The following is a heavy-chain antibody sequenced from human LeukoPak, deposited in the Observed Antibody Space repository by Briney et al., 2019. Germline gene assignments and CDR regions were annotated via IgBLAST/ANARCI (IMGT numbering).Heavy chain of an antibody. Sequence: GGSLRLSCAASGFTFSDYYMSWIRQAPGKGLEWVSNISSSGSTIYYADSVKGRFTISRDNAKNSLYLQMNSLRAEDTAVYYCARDLTTLYYYYYYYMDVWGKGTTVTVSS. D-gene: IGHD1-1*01. V-gene: IGHV3-11*04. CDR2: ISSSGSTI. J-gene: IGHJ6*03. CDR1: GFTFSDYY. CDR3: ARDLTTLYYYYYYYMDV.